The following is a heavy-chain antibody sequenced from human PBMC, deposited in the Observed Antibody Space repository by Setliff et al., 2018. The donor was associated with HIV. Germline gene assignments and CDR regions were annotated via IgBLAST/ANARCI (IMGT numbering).Heavy chain of an antibody. V-gene: IGHV3-30*04. CDR3: ARDRPRGGGSLDAFDI. CDR1: AFTFSNYN. D-gene: IGHD1-26*01. CDR2: ISFDGTIK. Sequence: SLRLSCAASAFTFSNYNIHWVRQAPGKGLEWVAFISFDGTIKYYGGSVKGRFTISRDNSKNTLYLQMNSLRAEDTAVYYCARDRPRGGGSLDAFDIWGQGTMVTVSS. J-gene: IGHJ3*02.